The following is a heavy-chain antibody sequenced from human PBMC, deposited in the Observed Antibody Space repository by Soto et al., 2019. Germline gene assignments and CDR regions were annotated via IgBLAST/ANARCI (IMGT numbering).Heavy chain of an antibody. J-gene: IGHJ4*02. CDR3: ALAPSGSYIY. Sequence: EASVKVSCKASGYTFTGYYMHWVRQAPGQGLEWMGWINPNSGGTNYAQKFQGWVTMTRDTSISTAYMELSMLRFDDTAVYYCALAPSGSYIYWGQGTLVTVSS. V-gene: IGHV1-2*04. CDR1: GYTFTGYY. CDR2: INPNSGGT. D-gene: IGHD1-26*01.